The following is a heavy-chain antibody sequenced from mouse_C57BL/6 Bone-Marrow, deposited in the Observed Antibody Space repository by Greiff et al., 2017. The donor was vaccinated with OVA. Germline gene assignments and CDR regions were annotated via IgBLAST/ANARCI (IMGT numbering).Heavy chain of an antibody. D-gene: IGHD1-1*01. J-gene: IGHJ2*01. Sequence: EVKVVESGGDLVKPGGSLKLSCASSGFTFSSYGMSWVRQTPDKRLEWVATISSGGSYTYYPDSVKGRFTISRDNAKNTLYLQMSSLKSEDTAMYYCARFITTVVATPHFDYWGQGTTLTVSS. CDR2: ISSGGSYT. CDR3: ARFITTVVATPHFDY. V-gene: IGHV5-6*01. CDR1: GFTFSSYG.